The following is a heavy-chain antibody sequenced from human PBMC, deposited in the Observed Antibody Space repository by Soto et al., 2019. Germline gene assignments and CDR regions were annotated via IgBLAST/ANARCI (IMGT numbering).Heavy chain of an antibody. CDR3: ARAGDSSGYYSQFDY. D-gene: IGHD3-22*01. V-gene: IGHV4-31*03. J-gene: IGHJ4*02. CDR1: GGSISSGGYY. Sequence: TLSLTCTVPGGSISSGGYYWSWILQHPGKGLEWIGYIYYSGSTYYNPSLKSRVTISVDTSKNQFSLKLSSVTAADTAVYYCARAGDSSGYYSQFDYWGQGTLVTVSS. CDR2: IYYSGST.